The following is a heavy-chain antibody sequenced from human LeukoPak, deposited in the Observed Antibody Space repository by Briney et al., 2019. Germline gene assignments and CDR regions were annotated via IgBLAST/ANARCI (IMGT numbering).Heavy chain of an antibody. CDR2: IYYSGST. J-gene: IGHJ4*02. D-gene: IGHD3-10*01. Sequence: PSETLSLTCTVSGGSISSSSYYWGWIRQPPGEGLEWIGSIYYSGSTYYNPSLKSRVTISVDTSKNQFSLKLSSVTAADTAVYYCARRAMVRGVIESYFDYWGQGTLVTVSS. CDR1: GGSISSSSYY. V-gene: IGHV4-39*01. CDR3: ARRAMVRGVIESYFDY.